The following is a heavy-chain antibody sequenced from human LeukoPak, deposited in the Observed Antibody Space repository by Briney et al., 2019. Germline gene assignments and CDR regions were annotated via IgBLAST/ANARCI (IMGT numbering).Heavy chain of an antibody. CDR2: VYYSGST. CDR3: ARPYRYYGSGKFDP. CDR1: GGSISSSNYY. D-gene: IGHD3-10*01. V-gene: IGHV4-39*01. J-gene: IGHJ5*02. Sequence: SQTLSLTCTVSGGSISSSNYYWGWIRQPPGKGLEWIGSVYYSGSTYYNPSLKSRVTISVDTSKNQFSLRLSSVTAADTAVYYCARPYRYYGSGKFDPWGQGTLVTVSS.